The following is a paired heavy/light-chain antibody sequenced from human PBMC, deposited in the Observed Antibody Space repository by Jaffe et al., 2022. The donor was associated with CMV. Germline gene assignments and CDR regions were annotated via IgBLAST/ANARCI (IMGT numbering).Heavy chain of an antibody. CDR3: ATANPETTVLVRFDY. D-gene: IGHD4-4*01. Sequence: QVQLVQSGAEVKKPGASVKISCKVFGYTLTRLSMHWVRQAPGKGLEWMGGFGPEDGKQINAQKFQGRVTMTEDTSTDTAYMDLSSLRSEDTAVYYCATANPETTVLVRFDYWGQGTLVTVSS. V-gene: IGHV1-24*01. CDR1: GYTLTRLS. CDR2: FGPEDGKQ. J-gene: IGHJ4*02.
Light chain of an antibody. V-gene: IGKV3-20*01. Sequence: EIVLTQSPGTLSLSPGERATLSCRASQSVSSNYLAWYQQKPGQAPRLLIYGTSSRATGIPDRFSGSGLGTDFTLTISRLEPEDFAVFYCQQYGRSPYTFGQGTKLEIK. CDR3: QQYGRSPYT. CDR1: QSVSSNY. CDR2: GTS. J-gene: IGKJ2*01.